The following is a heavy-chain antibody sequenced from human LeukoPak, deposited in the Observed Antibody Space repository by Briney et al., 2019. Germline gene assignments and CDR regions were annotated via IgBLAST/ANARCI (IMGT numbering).Heavy chain of an antibody. CDR2: IDVGSGKT. J-gene: IGHJ5*02. V-gene: IGHV1-58*02. CDR3: AADPYCGGDCYLGGWGFDP. CDR1: GFTFISSA. D-gene: IGHD2-21*02. Sequence: SSVKVSCKASGFTFISSAIQWVRQARGQRLEWIGWIDVGSGKTNYAQKCQERVTITRDMSTRTAYMELSSLRSEDTAVYYCAADPYCGGDCYLGGWGFDPWGQGTLVTVSS.